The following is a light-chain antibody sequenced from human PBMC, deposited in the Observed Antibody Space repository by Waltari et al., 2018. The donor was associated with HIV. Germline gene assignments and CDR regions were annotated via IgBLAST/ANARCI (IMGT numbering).Light chain of an antibody. CDR3: GTWDSSLSLYV. J-gene: IGLJ1*01. V-gene: IGLV1-51*01. CDR2: DNE. CDR1: NSNLGNNY. Sequence: QSVLTQPPSVSAAPGQRVTISCSGGNSNLGNNYVSWYQQLPGRAPRRLIYDNERRPSRIPDRFSASKPGMSATLGIAGLQIVDEADYYCGTWDSSLSLYVFGTGTTVAVL.